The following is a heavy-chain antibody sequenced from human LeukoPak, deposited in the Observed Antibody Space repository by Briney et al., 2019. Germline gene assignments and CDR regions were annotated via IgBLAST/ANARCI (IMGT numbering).Heavy chain of an antibody. Sequence: GGSLRLSCAASGFTFSSYEMNWVRQAPGKGLEWVSYISSSGSTIYYADSVKGRFTISRDNAKNSLYLQMNSLRAEDTAVYYCASHRTGVDYWGQGTLVTVSS. J-gene: IGHJ4*02. CDR3: ASHRTGVDY. D-gene: IGHD2-8*02. V-gene: IGHV3-48*03. CDR2: ISSSGSTI. CDR1: GFTFSSYE.